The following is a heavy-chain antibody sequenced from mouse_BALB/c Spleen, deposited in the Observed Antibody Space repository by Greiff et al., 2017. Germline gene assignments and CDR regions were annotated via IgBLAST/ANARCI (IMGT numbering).Heavy chain of an antibody. CDR3: NAATARDFDV. D-gene: IGHD1-2*01. Sequence: VHVKQSGAELVRSGASVKLSCTASGFNIKDYYMHWVKQRPEQGLEWIGWIDPENGDTEYAPKFQGKATMTADTSSNTAYLQLSSLTSEDTAVYYCNAATARDFDVWGAGTTVTVSS. CDR2: IDPENGDT. J-gene: IGHJ1*01. V-gene: IGHV14-4*02. CDR1: GFNIKDYY.